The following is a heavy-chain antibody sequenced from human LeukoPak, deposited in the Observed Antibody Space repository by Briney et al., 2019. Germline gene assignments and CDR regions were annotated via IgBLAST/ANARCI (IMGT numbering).Heavy chain of an antibody. Sequence: ASVKVSCKASGYTFTSYGISWVRQAPGQGLEWMGWISPYNGNTNYAQILQGRVTMTTDTSTSTAYMALRSLRSDDTAVYYCARVAHYYDSSGYAHVAFDIWGQGTMVTVSP. D-gene: IGHD3-22*01. CDR3: ARVAHYYDSSGYAHVAFDI. CDR1: GYTFTSYG. V-gene: IGHV1-18*01. CDR2: ISPYNGNT. J-gene: IGHJ3*02.